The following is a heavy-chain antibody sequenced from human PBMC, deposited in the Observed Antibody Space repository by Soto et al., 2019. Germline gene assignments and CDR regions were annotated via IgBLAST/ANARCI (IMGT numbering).Heavy chain of an antibody. J-gene: IGHJ6*02. CDR2: IRSKAYGGTT. V-gene: IGHV3-49*03. CDR3: TRDRADYGDFPVDYYYYGMDV. Sequence: PGGSLRLSCTASGFTFGDYAMSWFRQAPGKGLEWVGFIRSKAYGGTTEYAASVKGRFTISRDDSKSIAYLQMNSLKTEDTAVYYCTRDRADYGDFPVDYYYYGMDVWGQGTTVTVSS. D-gene: IGHD4-17*01. CDR1: GFTFGDYA.